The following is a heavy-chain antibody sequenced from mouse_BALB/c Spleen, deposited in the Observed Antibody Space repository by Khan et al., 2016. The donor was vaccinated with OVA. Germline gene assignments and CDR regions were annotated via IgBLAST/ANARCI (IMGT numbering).Heavy chain of an antibody. CDR3: ARHRGYLGGMDY. CDR2: ISNGGGST. J-gene: IGHJ4*01. Sequence: EVQLQESGGGLVQPGGSLKLSCATSGFTFSDYYMYWVRQTPEKRLEWVAYISNGGGSTYYPDTVKGRFTISRDNAKNTLYLQMSRLKSEDTAMYYCARHRGYLGGMDYWGQGTSVTVSS. D-gene: IGHD3-3*01. V-gene: IGHV5-12*02. CDR1: GFTFSDYY.